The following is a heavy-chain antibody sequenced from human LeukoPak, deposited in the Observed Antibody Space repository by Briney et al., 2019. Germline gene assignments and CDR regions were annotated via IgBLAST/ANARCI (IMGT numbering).Heavy chain of an antibody. J-gene: IGHJ4*02. CDR2: IYPRGST. D-gene: IGHD7-27*01. CDR1: GGSISSGSYS. CDR3: ARFSPRAMGNYLDF. Sequence: PSETLSLTCAVSGGSISSGSYSWSWIRQPPGKGLEWIGYIYPRGSTYYNPSLKSRVILSLDKSANQFSLNLSSVTAADTAVYYCARFSPRAMGNYLDFWGQGTLVTVSS. V-gene: IGHV4-30-2*01.